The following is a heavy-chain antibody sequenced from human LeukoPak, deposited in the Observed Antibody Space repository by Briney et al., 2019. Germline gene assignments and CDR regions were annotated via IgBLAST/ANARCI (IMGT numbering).Heavy chain of an antibody. J-gene: IGHJ6*03. CDR2: IRYDGSNK. CDR1: GFTFSSYG. D-gene: IGHD3-10*01. Sequence: GGSLRLSCAASGFTFSSYGMHWVRQAPGKGLEWVAFIRYDGSNKYYADSVKGRFTISRDNSKNTLYLQMNSLRAEDTAVYYCAKDHYYGSGTQLTDYYYMDVWGKGTTVTISS. CDR3: AKDHYYGSGTQLTDYYYMDV. V-gene: IGHV3-30*02.